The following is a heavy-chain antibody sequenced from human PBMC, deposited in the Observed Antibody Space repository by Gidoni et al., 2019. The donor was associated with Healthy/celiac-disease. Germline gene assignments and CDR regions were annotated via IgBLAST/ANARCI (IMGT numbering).Heavy chain of an antibody. D-gene: IGHD2-15*01. CDR2: INNSGST. Sequence: QVQLQQWGAGLLKPSETLSLTCAVYGGSFSGYYWSWIRQPPGKGLEWIGEINNSGSTNYNPSLKSRVTISVDTSKNQFSLKLSSVTAADTAVYYCARLYCSGGSCYSWFDPWGQGTLVTVSS. CDR3: ARLYCSGGSCYSWFDP. J-gene: IGHJ5*02. V-gene: IGHV4-34*01. CDR1: GGSFSGYY.